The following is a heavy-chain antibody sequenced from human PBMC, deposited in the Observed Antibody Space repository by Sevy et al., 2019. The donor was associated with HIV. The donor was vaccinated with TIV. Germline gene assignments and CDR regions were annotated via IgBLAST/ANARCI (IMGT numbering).Heavy chain of an antibody. J-gene: IGHJ3*02. CDR2: ISSSSSTI. Sequence: GGSLRLSCAASGFTFSSYSMNWVRQAPGKGLEWVSYISSSSSTIYYADSVKGRFTISRDNAKNSLYLQMNSLGDEDTAVYYCARGGGKQWLAQTLNAFDIWGQGTMVTVSS. V-gene: IGHV3-48*02. D-gene: IGHD6-19*01. CDR3: ARGGGKQWLAQTLNAFDI. CDR1: GFTFSSYS.